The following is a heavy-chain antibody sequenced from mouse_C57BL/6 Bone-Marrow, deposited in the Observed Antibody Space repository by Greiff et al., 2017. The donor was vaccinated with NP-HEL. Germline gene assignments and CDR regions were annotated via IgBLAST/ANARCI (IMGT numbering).Heavy chain of an antibody. D-gene: IGHD1-1*01. CDR1: GYTFTDYE. Sequence: QVQLQQSGAELVRPGASVTLSCKASGYTFTDYEMHWVKQTPVHGLEWIGAIDPATGGTAYNQKFKGKAILTADKSSSTAYMELRSLTSEDSAVYYCNIYYYGSSYAWFAYWGQGTLVTVSA. CDR3: NIYYYGSSYAWFAY. CDR2: IDPATGGT. J-gene: IGHJ3*01. V-gene: IGHV1-15*01.